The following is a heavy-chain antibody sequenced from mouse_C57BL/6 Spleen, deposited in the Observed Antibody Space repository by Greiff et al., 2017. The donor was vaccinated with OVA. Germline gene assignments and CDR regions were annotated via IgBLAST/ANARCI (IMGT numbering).Heavy chain of an antibody. CDR2: IRSKSNNYAT. D-gene: IGHD2-1*01. V-gene: IGHV10-1*01. CDR3: VRQFGYGNYVGWYFDV. Sequence: EVQLVESGGGLVQPKGSLKLSCAASGFSFNTYAMNWVRQAPGKGLEWVARIRSKSNNYATYYADSVKDRFTISRDDSESMLYLQMNNLKTEDTAMYYCVRQFGYGNYVGWYFDVWGTGTTVTVSS. J-gene: IGHJ1*03. CDR1: GFSFNTYA.